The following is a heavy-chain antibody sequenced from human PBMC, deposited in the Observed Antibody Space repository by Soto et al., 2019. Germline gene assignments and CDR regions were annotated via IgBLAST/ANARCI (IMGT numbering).Heavy chain of an antibody. J-gene: IGHJ4*02. CDR2: IYYSGST. CDR1: GGSISSSSYY. V-gene: IGHV4-39*01. D-gene: IGHD6-6*01. CDR3: AMSGQLVDY. Sequence: QLQLQESRPGLVKPSETLSLTSTVSGGSISSSSYYWGWIRQPPGTGLEWIGSIYYSGSTYYNPSLKSRVTISVDTSKKQFSLKLSAVAAADTAVYYCAMSGQLVDYWGQGTLVTVSS.